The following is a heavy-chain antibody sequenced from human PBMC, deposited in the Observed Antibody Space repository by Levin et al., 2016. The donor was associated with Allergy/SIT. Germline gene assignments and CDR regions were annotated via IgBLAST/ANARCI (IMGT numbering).Heavy chain of an antibody. Sequence: GSLRLSCTVSGGSISSSSYYWGWIRQPPGKGLEWIGSIYYSGSTYYNPSLKSRVTISVDTSKNQFSLKLSSVTAADTAVYYCARLSAGYGDYLAFDIWGQGTMVTVSS. D-gene: IGHD4-17*01. CDR3: ARLSAGYGDYLAFDI. V-gene: IGHV4-39*01. CDR2: IYYSGST. J-gene: IGHJ3*02. CDR1: GGSISSSSYY.